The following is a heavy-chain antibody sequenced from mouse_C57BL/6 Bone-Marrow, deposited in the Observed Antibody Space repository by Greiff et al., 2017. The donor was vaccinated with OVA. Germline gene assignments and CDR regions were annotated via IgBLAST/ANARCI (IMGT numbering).Heavy chain of an antibody. J-gene: IGHJ1*03. CDR3: ARDGPYYYGSSYGYFDV. CDR2: IDPSDSYT. Sequence: QVHVKQPGAELVKPGASVKLSCKASGYTFTSYWMQWVKQRPGQGLEWIGEIDPSDSYTNYNQKFKGKATLTVDTSSSTAYMQLSSLTSEDSAVYYCARDGPYYYGSSYGYFDVWGTGTTVTVSS. D-gene: IGHD1-1*01. CDR1: GYTFTSYW. V-gene: IGHV1-50*01.